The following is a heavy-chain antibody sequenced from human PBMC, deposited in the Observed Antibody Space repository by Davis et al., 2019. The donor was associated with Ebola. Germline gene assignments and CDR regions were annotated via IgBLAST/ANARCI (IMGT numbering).Heavy chain of an antibody. CDR1: GYNFNSYW. J-gene: IGHJ3*01. CDR2: IYPGDSDT. CDR3: ASLRRTITGMDDAFDV. Sequence: GESLKISCKGSGYNFNSYWIVWVRQMPGKGLEWMGIIYPGDSDTRYSPSFQGQVTISADRSISTAYLQWSSLKASDTAMYYCASLRRTITGMDDAFDVWGQGTMVSVSS. D-gene: IGHD2-8*02. V-gene: IGHV5-51*01.